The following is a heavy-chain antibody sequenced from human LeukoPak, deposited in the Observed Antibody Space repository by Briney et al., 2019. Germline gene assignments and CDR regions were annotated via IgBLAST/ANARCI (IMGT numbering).Heavy chain of an antibody. CDR2: INTYNGNA. Sequence: ASVKVSCKASDYTFTPYGISGVRQAPGQGLEWMGWINTYNGNANSEQKFQDRVTMTRDTSTSTAYMDLRRLRSDDTAVYYCARDCNSGNCYSDSWGEGTLVSVSS. CDR1: DYTFTPYG. D-gene: IGHD2/OR15-2a*01. V-gene: IGHV1-18*01. CDR3: ARDCNSGNCYSDS. J-gene: IGHJ4*02.